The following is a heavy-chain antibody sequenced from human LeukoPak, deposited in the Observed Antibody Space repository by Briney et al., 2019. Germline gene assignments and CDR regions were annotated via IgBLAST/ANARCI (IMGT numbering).Heavy chain of an antibody. Sequence: PGRSLRLSCAASGFTFDDYAMHWVRQAPGKGPEWVSGISWNSGSIGYADSVKGRFTISRDNSKNSLFLQMNSLRTEDTALYYCAKDATSGWSVMDVWGQGTTVTVSS. CDR3: AKDATSGWSVMDV. CDR2: ISWNSGSI. V-gene: IGHV3-9*01. CDR1: GFTFDDYA. D-gene: IGHD6-19*01. J-gene: IGHJ6*02.